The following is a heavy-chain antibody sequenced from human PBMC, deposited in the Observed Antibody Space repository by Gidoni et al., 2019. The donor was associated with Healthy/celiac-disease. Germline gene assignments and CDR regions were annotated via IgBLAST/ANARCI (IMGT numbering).Heavy chain of an antibody. CDR1: AGSFIGYY. V-gene: IGHV4-34*01. CDR2: INHSGST. J-gene: IGHJ4*02. Sequence: QVQLQQWGAGLLHPSETRSLPSAVYAGSFIGYYWSWVRQPPGKGLEWIGEINHSGSTNYNPSLKSRVTISVDTSKNQFSLKLSSVTAADAAVYYCARGDYYGSGSPLDYWGQGTLVTVSS. D-gene: IGHD3-10*01. CDR3: ARGDYYGSGSPLDY.